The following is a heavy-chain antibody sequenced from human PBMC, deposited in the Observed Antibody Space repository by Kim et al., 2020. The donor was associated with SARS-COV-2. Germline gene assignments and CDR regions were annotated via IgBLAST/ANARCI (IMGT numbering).Heavy chain of an antibody. CDR2: ISTQSTYI. J-gene: IGHJ4*02. Sequence: GGSLRLSCVVSGFTFSRYSMTWVRQAPGKGLEWVSSISTQSTYINYADSVKGRFTISRDNAKSSLYLQMNSLRVDDTAVYYCAGPPTPYYESGGRHYWGQGTLVTVSS. D-gene: IGHD3-22*01. CDR1: GFTFSRYS. V-gene: IGHV3-21*06. CDR3: AGPPTPYYESGGRHY.